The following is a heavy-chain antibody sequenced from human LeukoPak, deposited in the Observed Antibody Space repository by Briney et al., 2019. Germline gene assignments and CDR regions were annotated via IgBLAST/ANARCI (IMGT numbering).Heavy chain of an antibody. V-gene: IGHV3-30*04. CDR2: IAYDGSIK. CDR1: GFTFSSYP. D-gene: IGHD3-10*01. Sequence: PGGSQRLSCAASGFTFSSYPMHWVRQAPGKGLEWVAVIAYDGSIKLYADSVKGRFIISRDDSKNTLYLQMNGLRGEDTAVYYCARDMFRGAPDYFDYWGQGTLVTVSS. CDR3: ARDMFRGAPDYFDY. J-gene: IGHJ4*02.